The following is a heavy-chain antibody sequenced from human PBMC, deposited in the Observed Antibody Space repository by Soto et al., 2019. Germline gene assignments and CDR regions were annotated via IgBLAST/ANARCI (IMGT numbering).Heavy chain of an antibody. CDR3: ASRCTSCYLASRGMDV. V-gene: IGHV1-18*01. CDR2: ISAYNGNT. Sequence: GASVKVSCKASGYTFTSYGISWVRQAPGQGLEWMGWISAYNGNTNYAQKLQGRVTMTTDTSTSTAYMELRSLRSDDTAVYYCASRCTSCYLASRGMDVWGQGTTVTVSS. J-gene: IGHJ6*02. CDR1: GYTFTSYG. D-gene: IGHD2-2*01.